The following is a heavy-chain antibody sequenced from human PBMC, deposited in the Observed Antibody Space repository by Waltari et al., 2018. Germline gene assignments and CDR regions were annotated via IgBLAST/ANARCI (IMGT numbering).Heavy chain of an antibody. Sequence: EVQLVESGGGLVQPGGSLRLSCAASGFTFSSYSMNWVRQAPGKGLEWVSYISSSSSTIYYADSVKGRFTISRDNAKNSLYLQMNSLRAEDTAVYYCARDPTVTPRLILKYYFDYWGQGTLVTVSS. CDR1: GFTFSSYS. CDR2: ISSSSSTI. D-gene: IGHD4-17*01. CDR3: ARDPTVTPRLILKYYFDY. J-gene: IGHJ4*02. V-gene: IGHV3-48*04.